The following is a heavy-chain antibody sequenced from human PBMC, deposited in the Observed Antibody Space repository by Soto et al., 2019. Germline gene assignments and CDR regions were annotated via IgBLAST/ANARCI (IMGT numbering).Heavy chain of an antibody. CDR3: ERGKYCGAITFEGLDVKEPNFVY. J-gene: IGHJ4*02. V-gene: IGHV4-34*02. D-gene: IGHD2-21*01. Sequence: QVQLQQWGAGLLKPSETLSLTCAVSGASFTGHYGSWVRQPPGKGLEWIGEVHHRGSTSYKPALKSRVNMAVDTSQNPVTLRLASLTAADTATFYCERGKYCGAITFEGLDVKEPNFVYWDKGTRVTVSS. CDR1: GASFTGHY. CDR2: VHHRGST.